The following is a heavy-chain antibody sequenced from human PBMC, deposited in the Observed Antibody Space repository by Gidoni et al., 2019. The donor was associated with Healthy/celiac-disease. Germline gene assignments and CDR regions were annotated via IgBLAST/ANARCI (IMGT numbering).Heavy chain of an antibody. Sequence: EVQLVESGGGLVQPGRSLRLSCAASGFTFDDYAMHWVRQAPGKGLEWVSGISWNSGSIGYADSVKGRFTISRDNAKNSLYLQMNSLRAEDTALYYCAKDNAQTAAAVWSWFDPWGQGTLVTVSS. D-gene: IGHD6-13*01. CDR2: ISWNSGSI. CDR3: AKDNAQTAAAVWSWFDP. CDR1: GFTFDDYA. V-gene: IGHV3-9*01. J-gene: IGHJ5*02.